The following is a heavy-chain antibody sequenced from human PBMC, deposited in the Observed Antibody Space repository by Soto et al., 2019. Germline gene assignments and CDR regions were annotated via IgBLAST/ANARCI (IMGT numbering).Heavy chain of an antibody. V-gene: IGHV1-18*01. Sequence: ASVKVSCKASGYTFISYGISWVRQAPGQGLEWMGWISTYNGNTYYAQKFQGRVTMTTDTSTSTAYMELRSLRSNDTAVYYCVREETYIGTSRRPDHWGQGTQVTVSS. CDR1: GYTFISYG. CDR2: ISTYNGNT. J-gene: IGHJ4*02. CDR3: VREETYIGTSRRPDH. D-gene: IGHD1-26*01.